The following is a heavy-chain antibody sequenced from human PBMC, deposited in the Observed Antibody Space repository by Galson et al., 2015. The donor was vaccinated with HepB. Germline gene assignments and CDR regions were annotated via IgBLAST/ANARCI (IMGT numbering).Heavy chain of an antibody. D-gene: IGHD6-25*01. Sequence: SLRLSCAASGFTFSSYAMSWVRQAPGKGLEWVSAISGSGGSTYYADSVKGRFTISRDNSKNTLYLQMNSLRAEDTAVYYCAKGSGFHPYYYYGMDVWGQGTTVTVSS. CDR2: ISGSGGST. CDR1: GFTFSSYA. V-gene: IGHV3-23*01. J-gene: IGHJ6*02. CDR3: AKGSGFHPYYYYGMDV.